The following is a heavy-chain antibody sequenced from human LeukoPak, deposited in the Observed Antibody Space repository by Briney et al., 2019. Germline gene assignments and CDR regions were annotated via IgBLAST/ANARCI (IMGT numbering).Heavy chain of an antibody. Sequence: ASVKVSCKASGYTFTGYYMHWVRQAPGQGLEWMGWINPNSGGTNYAQKFQGRVTMTRDTSISTAYMELRSLRSDDTAVYYCARDRGDSSGYYYVNSHWFDPWGQGTLVTVSS. V-gene: IGHV1-2*02. J-gene: IGHJ5*02. D-gene: IGHD3-22*01. CDR2: INPNSGGT. CDR1: GYTFTGYY. CDR3: ARDRGDSSGYYYVNSHWFDP.